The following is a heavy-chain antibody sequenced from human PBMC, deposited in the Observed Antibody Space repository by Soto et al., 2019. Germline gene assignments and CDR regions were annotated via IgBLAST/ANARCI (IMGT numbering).Heavy chain of an antibody. J-gene: IGHJ5*01. D-gene: IGHD3-3*01. V-gene: IGHV1-69*01. CDR2: ITPMIGTT. CDR3: ARDVSVMTSVFDF. Sequence: QVHLVQSGAEVKRPGSSVRVSCRASGGTFYTYAFTWVRQAPGQGLEWMGGITPMIGTTKYAQKFYDRVTFSEDESASTAYIELSNLRSHDTAVYYCARDVSVMTSVFDFWGQGTLITVYS. CDR1: GGTFYTYA.